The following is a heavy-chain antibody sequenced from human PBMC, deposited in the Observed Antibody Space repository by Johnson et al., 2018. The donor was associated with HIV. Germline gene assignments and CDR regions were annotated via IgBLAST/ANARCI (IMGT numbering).Heavy chain of an antibody. J-gene: IGHJ3*02. CDR3: ARDRVWFGELYAFDI. CDR1: GFTVSSNY. V-gene: IGHV3-30-3*01. CDR2: ISYDGSNK. Sequence: QMQLVESGGGLIQPGGSLRLSCAASGFTVSSNYMSWVRQAPGKGLEWVAVISYDGSNKYYADSVKGRFTISRDNSKNTLYLQMNSLRAEDTAVYYCARDRVWFGELYAFDIWGQGTMVTVSS. D-gene: IGHD3-10*01.